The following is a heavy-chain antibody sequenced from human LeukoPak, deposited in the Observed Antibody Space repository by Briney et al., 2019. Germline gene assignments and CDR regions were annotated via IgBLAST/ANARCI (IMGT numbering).Heavy chain of an antibody. D-gene: IGHD5-24*01. V-gene: IGHV4-61*02. J-gene: IGHJ3*02. CDR2: IYTSGGT. Sequence: SETLSLTCTVSGGSISSGSYYWSWIRQPAGKGLEWIGRIYTSGGTNYNPSLKSRVTISVDTSKNQFSPKLSSVTAADTAVYYCARDLKDGYDIWGQGTMVTVSS. CDR1: GGSISSGSYY. CDR3: ARDLKDGYDI.